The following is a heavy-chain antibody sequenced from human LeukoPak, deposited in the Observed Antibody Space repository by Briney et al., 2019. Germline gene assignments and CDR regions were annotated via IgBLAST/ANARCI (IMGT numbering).Heavy chain of an antibody. D-gene: IGHD5-18*01. V-gene: IGHV4-59*01. CDR2: IYYSGST. CDR3: TRNPFFGYSYEPSDY. CDR1: GGSISSYY. J-gene: IGHJ4*02. Sequence: SETLSLTCTVSGGSISSYYWSWIRQPPGKGLEWIGYIYYSGSTNYNPSLKSRVTISVDTSKNQFSLKLSSVTAADTAVYYCTRNPFFGYSYEPSDYWGQGTLVTVSS.